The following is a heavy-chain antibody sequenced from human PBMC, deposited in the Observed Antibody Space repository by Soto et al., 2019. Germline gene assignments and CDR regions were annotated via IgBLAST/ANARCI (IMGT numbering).Heavy chain of an antibody. CDR2: IIPILGIA. V-gene: IGHV1-69*02. CDR3: SSQYYYGSGQVELDY. J-gene: IGHJ4*02. Sequence: QVQLVQSGAEVKKPGSSVKVSCKASGGTFSSDTISWVRQAPGHGLEWMGSIIPILGIANYAQKFQGRVTITADKSKSTAYMELSSLRSEDTAVYYCSSQYYYGSGQVELDYWGQGTLVTVSS. CDR1: GGTFSSDT. D-gene: IGHD3-10*01.